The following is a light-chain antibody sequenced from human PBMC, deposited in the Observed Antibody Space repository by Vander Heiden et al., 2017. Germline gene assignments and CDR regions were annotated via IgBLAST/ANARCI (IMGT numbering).Light chain of an antibody. J-gene: IGLJ2*01. V-gene: IGLV1-40*01. Sequence: QSWLTPPPPVSVAPRPGVTISCTGGSSTLGAGYDVHWYQQLPGTAPKRLIYGNSNRPSGVPDRFSGSKSGTSASLAITGLQAEDEADYYCQSYDSSLSGSVFGGGTKLTVL. CDR2: GNS. CDR1: SSTLGAGYD. CDR3: QSYDSSLSGSV.